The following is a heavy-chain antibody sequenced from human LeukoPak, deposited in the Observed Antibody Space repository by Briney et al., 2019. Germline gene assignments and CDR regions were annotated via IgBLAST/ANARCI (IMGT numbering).Heavy chain of an antibody. V-gene: IGHV3-33*01. CDR3: AREFRGAAGPLDY. CDR1: GFTFSSYG. D-gene: IGHD6-13*01. J-gene: IGHJ4*02. Sequence: PGRSLRLSCAASGFTFSSYGMHWVRQAPGKGLEWVAVIWYDGSNKYYADSVKGRFTISRDNSKNTLYLQMNSLRAEDTAVYYCAREFRGAAGPLDYWGQGTLVTVSS. CDR2: IWYDGSNK.